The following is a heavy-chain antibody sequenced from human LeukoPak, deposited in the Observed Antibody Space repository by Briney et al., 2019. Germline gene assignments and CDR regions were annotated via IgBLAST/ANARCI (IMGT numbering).Heavy chain of an antibody. V-gene: IGHV3-7*01. D-gene: IGHD2-15*01. CDR3: AREYCSGGSCYAHYYYDYGMDV. Sequence: PGGSLRLSCAASGFTFSSYWMSWVRQAPGKGLEWVANIQQDGSEKYYVDSVKGRFTISRDNAKNSLYLQMNSLRADDTAMYYCAREYCSGGSCYAHYYYDYGMDVWGQGTTVTVSS. CDR2: IQQDGSEK. CDR1: GFTFSSYW. J-gene: IGHJ6*02.